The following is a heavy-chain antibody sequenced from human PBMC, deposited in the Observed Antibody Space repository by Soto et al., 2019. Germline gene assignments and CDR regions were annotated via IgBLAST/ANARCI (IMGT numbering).Heavy chain of an antibody. Sequence: SVKVSCKASGGTFSSYAISWVRQAPGQGLEWMGGIIPIFGTANYARKFQGRVTITADESTSTAYMELSSLRSEDTAVYYCARVSEKQLVADDWGQGTRVTVSS. CDR2: IIPIFGTA. CDR3: ARVSEKQLVADD. J-gene: IGHJ4*02. V-gene: IGHV1-69*13. D-gene: IGHD6-6*01. CDR1: GGTFSSYA.